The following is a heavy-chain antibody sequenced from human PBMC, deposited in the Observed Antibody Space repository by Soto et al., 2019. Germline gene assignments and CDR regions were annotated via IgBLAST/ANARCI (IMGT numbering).Heavy chain of an antibody. J-gene: IGHJ6*02. Sequence: GESLKISCKGSGYSFTSYWIGWVRQMPGKGLEWMGIIYPGDSDTRYSPSFQGQVTISADKSISTAYLQWSSLKASDTAMYYCASHRGSRSYDYDMDDWGQGTTVTVSS. D-gene: IGHD5-18*01. CDR2: IYPGDSDT. CDR3: ASHRGSRSYDYDMDD. V-gene: IGHV5-51*01. CDR1: GYSFTSYW.